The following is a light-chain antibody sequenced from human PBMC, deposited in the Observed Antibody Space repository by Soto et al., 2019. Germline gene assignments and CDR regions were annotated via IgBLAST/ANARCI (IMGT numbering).Light chain of an antibody. CDR1: QSVTSNY. CDR3: RQYGISPWT. J-gene: IGKJ1*01. V-gene: IGKV3-20*01. Sequence: EVVLAQSPGTLSLSPGERATLSCRASQSVTSNYLAWFQQKLGQAPRLLIYGASTRAIGIPDRFIGSGSGTEFTLTISTLEPEDFAVYYCRQYGISPWTFGQGTRVDIK. CDR2: GAS.